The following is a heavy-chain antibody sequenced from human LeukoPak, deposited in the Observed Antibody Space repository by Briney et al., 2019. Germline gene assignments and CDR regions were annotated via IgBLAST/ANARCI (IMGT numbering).Heavy chain of an antibody. CDR3: ARDVGYDSRGYLPYY. CDR1: GFTFRSHA. D-gene: IGHD3-22*01. CDR2: ISYAGGDT. V-gene: IGHV3-30*04. J-gene: IGHJ4*02. Sequence: GGSLRLSCAASGFTFRSHAMHWVRQAPGKGLEWVAVISYAGGDTFYADSVKGRFSISRDNSKNTLYLHMNSLRLDDTAVYHCARDVGYDSRGYLPYYWGQGTLVTVSS.